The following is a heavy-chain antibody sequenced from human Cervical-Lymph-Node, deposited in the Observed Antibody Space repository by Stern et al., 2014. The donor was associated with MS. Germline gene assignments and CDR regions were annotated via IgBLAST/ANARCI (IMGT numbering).Heavy chain of an antibody. J-gene: IGHJ6*02. Sequence: EVQLVESGGGLVQPGGSLRLSCAASGFTFSSYWMHWVRHAPGKGLVWVSRINSAGSRTSYADSVKGRFTIPIDNAKNTLYLQMNSLRAEDTAVYYCARGDIVATIPPYYGMDVWGQGTPVTVSS. D-gene: IGHD5-12*01. CDR1: GFTFSSYW. CDR3: ARGDIVATIPPYYGMDV. V-gene: IGHV3-74*02. CDR2: INSAGSRT.